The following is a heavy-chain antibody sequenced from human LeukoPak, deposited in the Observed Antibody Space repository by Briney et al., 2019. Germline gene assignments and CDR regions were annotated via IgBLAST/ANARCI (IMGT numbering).Heavy chain of an antibody. D-gene: IGHD3-22*01. J-gene: IGHJ3*02. CDR3: AKLSYVADSSGYYLLAFDI. CDR1: GFTFSGSA. Sequence: GGSLRLSCAASGFTFSGSAMHWVRQASGKGLEWVGRIRSKANSYATAYAASVKGRFTISRDDSKNTLYLQMNSLRAEDTAVYYCAKLSYVADSSGYYLLAFDIWGQGTMVTVSS. CDR2: IRSKANSYAT. V-gene: IGHV3-73*01.